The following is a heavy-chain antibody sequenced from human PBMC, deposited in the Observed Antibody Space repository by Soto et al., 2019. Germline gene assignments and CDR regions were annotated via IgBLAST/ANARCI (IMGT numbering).Heavy chain of an antibody. Sequence: QVQLVQSGAEVKNPGASVKVSCKASGYSFTRYGIGWARQAPGQGLEWMGWINAYNGNTNYAQNLQGRLTLTTDTSTTTDCMELRSMRYNDTAIYYCAMVDVDVTPSPQDVWGQGTTVTVSS. CDR1: GYSFTRYG. J-gene: IGHJ6*02. V-gene: IGHV1-18*01. D-gene: IGHD2-2*03. CDR2: INAYNGNT. CDR3: AMVDVDVTPSPQDV.